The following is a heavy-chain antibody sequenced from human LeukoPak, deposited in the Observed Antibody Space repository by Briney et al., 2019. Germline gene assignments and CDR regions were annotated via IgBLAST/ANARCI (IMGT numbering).Heavy chain of an antibody. Sequence: LTGGSLRLSCAASGFTFSGFGMNWVRQAPGRGLECLSYIGSTSRTIYYADSVKGRFTISRDNAKNSLYLQMNSLRAEDTAVYYCARDLHCGGDCYPLTYWGQGTLVTVSS. CDR2: IGSTSRTI. V-gene: IGHV3-48*01. CDR1: GFTFSGFG. J-gene: IGHJ4*02. D-gene: IGHD2-21*01. CDR3: ARDLHCGGDCYPLTY.